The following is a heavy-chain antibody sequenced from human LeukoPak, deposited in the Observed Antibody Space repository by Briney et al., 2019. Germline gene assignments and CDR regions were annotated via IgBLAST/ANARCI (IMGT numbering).Heavy chain of an antibody. CDR2: IYVTGST. D-gene: IGHD6-13*01. Sequence: TSETLSLTCTVSGDSIRSGSYYWTWIRQPAGKGLEWVGRIYVTGSTNYNPSFKSRVTISLDPSKNQFSLKLNSVTAADTAVYYCASTSSDYTRHWYPYDYWGQGTLVTVSS. CDR3: ASTSSDYTRHWYPYDY. CDR1: GDSIRSGSYY. J-gene: IGHJ4*02. V-gene: IGHV4-61*02.